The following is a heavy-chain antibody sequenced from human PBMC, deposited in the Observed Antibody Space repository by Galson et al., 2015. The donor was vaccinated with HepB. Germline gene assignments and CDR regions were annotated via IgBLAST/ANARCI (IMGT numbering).Heavy chain of an antibody. CDR3: ARRLSTTICHGCYGMDV. D-gene: IGHD2-2*01. Sequence: QSGAEVKKPGESLKISCTGSGYTFTNFWIGWVRQKPGKGLEWMGIIYPGDSATRYSPSFQGQVTMSADKSTSTAYLQWSSLKASDTAMYFCARRLSTTICHGCYGMDVWGQGTTVTVSS. CDR2: IYPGDSAT. J-gene: IGHJ6*02. CDR1: GYTFTNFW. V-gene: IGHV5-51*01.